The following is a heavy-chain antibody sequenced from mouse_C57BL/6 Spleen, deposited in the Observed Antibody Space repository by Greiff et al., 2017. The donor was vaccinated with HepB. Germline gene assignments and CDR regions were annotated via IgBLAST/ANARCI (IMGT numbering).Heavy chain of an antibody. Sequence: EVKVVESGGGLVKPGGSLKLSCAASGFTFSSYAMSWVRQTPEKRLEWVATISDGGSYTYYPDNVKGRFTISRDNAKNNLYLQMSHLKSEDTAMYYCARDQGYPYYFDYWGQGTTLTVSS. J-gene: IGHJ2*01. D-gene: IGHD3-1*01. CDR3: ARDQGYPYYFDY. V-gene: IGHV5-4*01. CDR1: GFTFSSYA. CDR2: ISDGGSYT.